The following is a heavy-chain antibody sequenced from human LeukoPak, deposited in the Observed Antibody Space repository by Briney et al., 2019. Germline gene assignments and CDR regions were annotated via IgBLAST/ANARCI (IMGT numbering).Heavy chain of an antibody. Sequence: SETLSLTCAVSGYSISSGYYWGWIRQPPGKGLEWIGSIYHSGSTYYNPSLKSRVTISVDTSKNQFSLKLSSVTAADTAVYYCARDRHWFDPWGQGTLVTVSS. J-gene: IGHJ5*02. CDR1: GYSISSGYY. CDR2: IYHSGST. V-gene: IGHV4-38-2*02. CDR3: ARDRHWFDP.